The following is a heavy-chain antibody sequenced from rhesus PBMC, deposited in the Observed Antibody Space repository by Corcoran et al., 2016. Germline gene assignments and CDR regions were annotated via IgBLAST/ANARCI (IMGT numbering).Heavy chain of an antibody. Sequence: QLQLQESGPGLVKHSETLSLTCAVSGGSISSHYWSWIRQPPGKGLAWIGRISGSGGSTDYNPSLKSRVTISTDTSKNQFSLKLSSVTAADTAVYYCARSGARVVFTAGFDYWGQGVLVTVSS. J-gene: IGHJ4*01. V-gene: IGHV4-173*01. D-gene: IGHD2-27*01. CDR1: GGSISSHY. CDR2: ISGSGGST. CDR3: ARSGARVVFTAGFDY.